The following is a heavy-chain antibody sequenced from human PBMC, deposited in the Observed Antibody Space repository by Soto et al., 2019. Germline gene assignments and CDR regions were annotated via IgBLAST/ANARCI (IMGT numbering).Heavy chain of an antibody. CDR3: ARGGRVRDYYYYMDV. D-gene: IGHD1-26*01. J-gene: IGHJ6*03. CDR2: IIPIFGTA. CDR1: GGTFSSYA. Sequence: ASVKVSCKASGGTFSSYAISWVRQAPGQGLEWMGGIIPIFGTANYAQKFQGRVTITADESTSTAYMELSSLRSEDTAVYYCARGGRVRDYYYYMDVWGKGTTVTVSS. V-gene: IGHV1-69*13.